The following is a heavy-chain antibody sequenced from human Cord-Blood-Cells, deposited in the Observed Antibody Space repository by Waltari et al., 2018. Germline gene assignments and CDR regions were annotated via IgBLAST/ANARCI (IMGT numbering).Heavy chain of an antibody. D-gene: IGHD6-13*01. CDR2: IYYSGST. CDR1: GGSISSSSYY. Sequence: QLQLQESGPGLVKPSETLSLTCTVSGGSISSSSYYWGWIRQPPGKGLEWIGSIYYSGSTYYNPSLKSRVTISVDTSKNQFSLKLSSVTAADTAVYYCARSPHTGSSWYLNYFQHWGQGTLVTVSS. CDR3: ARSPHTGSSWYLNYFQH. J-gene: IGHJ1*01. V-gene: IGHV4-39*01.